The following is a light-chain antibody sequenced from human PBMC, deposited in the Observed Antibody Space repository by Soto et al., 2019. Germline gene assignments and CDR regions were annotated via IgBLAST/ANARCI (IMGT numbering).Light chain of an antibody. CDR1: QSVSKY. J-gene: IGKJ5*01. Sequence: EIVLTQSPATLSLSPGERVTLSCRTSQSVSKYFAWYQQKPGRAPRLLIYDASSRATGIPAGFIGSGSGTDFTLTISSLEPEDFAIYYCQQRSNWPITFGQGTRLEIK. CDR3: QQRSNWPIT. CDR2: DAS. V-gene: IGKV3-11*01.